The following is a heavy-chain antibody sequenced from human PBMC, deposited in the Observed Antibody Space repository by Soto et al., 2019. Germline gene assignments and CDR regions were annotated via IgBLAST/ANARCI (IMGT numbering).Heavy chain of an antibody. J-gene: IGHJ4*02. CDR1: DFAFSTYN. V-gene: IGHV3-48*02. D-gene: IGHD2-21*01. CDR3: VRVPHVWSFDS. Sequence: EVNLVESGGGQVQPGGSLRLSCVASDFAFSTYNMNWVRQAPGKGLEWVSYISSRSNTIYYADSVKGRFTISRDNAKTSLYLHRNSRRDEDTAMYFWVRVPHVWSFDSWGQGTLVTVFS. CDR2: ISSRSNTI.